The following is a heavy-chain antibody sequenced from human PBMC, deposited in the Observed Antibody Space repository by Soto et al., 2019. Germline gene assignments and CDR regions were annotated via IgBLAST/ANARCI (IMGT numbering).Heavy chain of an antibody. Sequence: QVQLVQSGAEMKKPGASVRVSCKASGYTFINYDFSWVRQAPGQGLEWMGWISGHNGNTKYAQKFQGRVTVTTDTSTTTAYMELRSLRSDYTAVYYCATDTAVAFDYWGQGTLVTVSS. CDR3: ATDTAVAFDY. CDR2: ISGHNGNT. CDR1: GYTFINYD. D-gene: IGHD2-15*01. J-gene: IGHJ4*02. V-gene: IGHV1-18*01.